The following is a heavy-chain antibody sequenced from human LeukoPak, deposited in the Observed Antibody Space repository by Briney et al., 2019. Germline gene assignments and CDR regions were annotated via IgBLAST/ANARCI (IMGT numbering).Heavy chain of an antibody. CDR1: GGSVTSTNW. V-gene: IGHV4-4*02. J-gene: IGHJ4*02. CDR2: VHLDGRT. Sequence: PSETLSLTCDVSGGSVTSTNWWTWVRQPPGKGLEWIGEVHLDGRTNYNPSLKSRLIMSVDLPENHISLKLTSVTAADTAVYYCAREEHIVVVPAAIDYWGQGTLVTVSS. CDR3: AREEHIVVVPAAIDY. D-gene: IGHD2-2*01.